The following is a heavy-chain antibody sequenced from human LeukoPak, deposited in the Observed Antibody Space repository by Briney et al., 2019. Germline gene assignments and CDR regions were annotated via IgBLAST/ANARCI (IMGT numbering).Heavy chain of an antibody. D-gene: IGHD3-16*01. J-gene: IGHJ2*01. CDR1: GFTFSSYA. Sequence: PGGSLRLSCAASGFTFSSYAMSWVRQAPGKGLEWVSGISGSGGNTYYADSVKGRFTISRDNSKNTLYLQMNSLRAEDTAVYYCAKREVGDWHFGLWGRGTLVTVSS. CDR2: ISGSGGNT. V-gene: IGHV3-23*01. CDR3: AKREVGDWHFGL.